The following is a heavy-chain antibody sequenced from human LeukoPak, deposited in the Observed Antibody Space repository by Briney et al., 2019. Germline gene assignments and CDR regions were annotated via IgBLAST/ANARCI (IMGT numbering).Heavy chain of an antibody. CDR1: GFTFSSYG. Sequence: GGSLRLSCAASGFTFSSYGMHWVRQAPGKGLEWVAFIRYDGSNKYYADSVKGRFTISRDNSKNTLYLQMNSLRAEDTAVYYCAKGGGELGSGSLDYWGQGTLVTVSS. CDR3: AKGGGELGSGSLDY. J-gene: IGHJ4*02. D-gene: IGHD3-10*01. CDR2: IRYDGSNK. V-gene: IGHV3-30*02.